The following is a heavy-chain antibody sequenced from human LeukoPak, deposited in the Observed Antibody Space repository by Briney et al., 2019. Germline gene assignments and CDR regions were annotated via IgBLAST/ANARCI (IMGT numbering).Heavy chain of an antibody. Sequence: GGSLRLSCAASGFTFSSYAMSWVRQAPGKGLEWVSGISGSAGTTYYADSVKGRFTISRDSSKNTLYLQMNSLRAEDTAVYYCANSNWNTFDYWGQGTLVTVSS. J-gene: IGHJ4*02. D-gene: IGHD1/OR15-1a*01. V-gene: IGHV3-23*01. CDR3: ANSNWNTFDY. CDR2: ISGSAGTT. CDR1: GFTFSSYA.